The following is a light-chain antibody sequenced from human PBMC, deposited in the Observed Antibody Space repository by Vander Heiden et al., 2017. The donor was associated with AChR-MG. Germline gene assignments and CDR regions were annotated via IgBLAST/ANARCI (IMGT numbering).Light chain of an antibody. CDR2: EVS. Sequence: QSALTKPASVSGSPGQSITISCTGTSSDVGSHNLDSWYQQHPGKAPKLMIYEVSKRPSGVSNRFSGSKSGNTASLTISGLQAEDEADYYCCSYAGSSTWVFGGGTKLTVL. CDR1: SSDVGSHNL. J-gene: IGLJ3*02. CDR3: CSYAGSSTWV. V-gene: IGLV2-23*02.